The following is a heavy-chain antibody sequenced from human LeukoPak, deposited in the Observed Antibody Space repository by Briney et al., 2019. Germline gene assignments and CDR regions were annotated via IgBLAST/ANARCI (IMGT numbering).Heavy chain of an antibody. CDR3: ARLYSGSPYYYYYYMDV. CDR2: IYYSGST. Sequence: SETLSLTCTVSGGSISSSSYYWGWIRQPPGKGLEWIGSIYYSGSTYYNPSLKSRVTISVDTSKNQFSLKLSSVTAADTAVYYCARLYSGSPYYYYYYMDVWGKGTTVTISS. D-gene: IGHD1-26*01. V-gene: IGHV4-39*01. CDR1: GGSISSSSYY. J-gene: IGHJ6*03.